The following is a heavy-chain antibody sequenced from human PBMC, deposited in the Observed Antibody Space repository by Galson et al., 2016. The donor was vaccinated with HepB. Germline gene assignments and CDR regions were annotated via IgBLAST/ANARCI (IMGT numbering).Heavy chain of an antibody. CDR3: ARDVSSTSDY. D-gene: IGHD2-2*01. CDR1: GYSISSGYY. J-gene: IGHJ4*02. CDR2: IYHSGST. Sequence: SETLSLTCAVSGYSISSGYYWGWIRQPPGKGLEWIGSIYHSGSTYYNPSLKSRVTISVATSKNQFSLKLSSVTAADSAVYYCARDVSSTSDYWGQGTPVTVSS. V-gene: IGHV4-38-2*02.